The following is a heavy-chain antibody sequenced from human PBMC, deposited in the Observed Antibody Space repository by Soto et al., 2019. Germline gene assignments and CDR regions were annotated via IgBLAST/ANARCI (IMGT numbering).Heavy chain of an antibody. CDR3: ARGKLHYYGSGSYLLQPIDY. CDR1: GGSFSGYY. J-gene: IGHJ4*02. D-gene: IGHD3-10*01. V-gene: IGHV4-34*01. CDR2: INHSGST. Sequence: QVQLQQWGAGLLKPSETLSLTCAVYGGSFSGYYWSWIRQPPGKGLEWIGEINHSGSTNYNPSLKSRVTISVDTSKNQFSLKLSSVTAADTAVYYCARGKLHYYGSGSYLLQPIDYWGQGTLVTVSS.